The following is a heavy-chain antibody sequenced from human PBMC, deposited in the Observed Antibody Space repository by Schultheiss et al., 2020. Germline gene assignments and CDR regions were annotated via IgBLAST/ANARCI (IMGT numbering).Heavy chain of an antibody. Sequence: SVKVSCKASGGTFSSYAISWVRQAPGQGLEWMGGIIPIFGTANYAQKFQGRVTITADESTSTAYMELSSLRSEDTAVYYCASQNTGNGDYVDFDYWGQGTLVTVYS. CDR2: IIPIFGTA. CDR3: ASQNTGNGDYVDFDY. D-gene: IGHD4-17*01. CDR1: GGTFSSYA. V-gene: IGHV1-69*13. J-gene: IGHJ4*02.